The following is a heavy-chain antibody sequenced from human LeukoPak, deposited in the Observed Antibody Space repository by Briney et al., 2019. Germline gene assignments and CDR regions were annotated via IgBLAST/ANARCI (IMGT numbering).Heavy chain of an antibody. J-gene: IGHJ4*02. Sequence: PGGSLRLSCAASGFTVSSNYMSWVRQAPGKGLEWVSVIYSGGSTYYADSVKGRFTISRDNSKNMLYLQMNSLRAEDTALYYCARITVETSVSFDFWGQGTLVIVSS. V-gene: IGHV3-66*01. CDR1: GFTVSSNY. D-gene: IGHD3-10*01. CDR3: ARITVETSVSFDF. CDR2: IYSGGST.